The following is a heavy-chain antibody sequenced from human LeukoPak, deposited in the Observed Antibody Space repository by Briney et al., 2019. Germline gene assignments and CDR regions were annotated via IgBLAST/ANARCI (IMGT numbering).Heavy chain of an antibody. D-gene: IGHD3-22*01. CDR1: GGTFSSYA. V-gene: IGHV1-69*13. Sequence: ASVKVSCKASGGTFSSYAISWVRQAPGRGLEWMGGIIPIFGTANYAQKFQGRVTITADESTSTAYMELSSLRSEDTAVYYCARGPRRRNYYDSSGYYLDFDYWGQGTLVTVSS. J-gene: IGHJ4*02. CDR2: IIPIFGTA. CDR3: ARGPRRRNYYDSSGYYLDFDY.